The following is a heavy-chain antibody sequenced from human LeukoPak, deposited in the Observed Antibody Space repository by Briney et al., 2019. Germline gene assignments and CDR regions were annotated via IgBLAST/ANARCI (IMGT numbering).Heavy chain of an antibody. CDR1: GYTFTSYG. CDR2: INPNSGGT. CDR3: ARDTRNYFDY. V-gene: IGHV1-2*06. Sequence: ASVKVSCKASGYTFTSYGISWVRQAPGQGLEWMGRINPNSGGTNYAQKFQGRVTMTRDTSISTAYMELSRLRSDDTAVYYCARDTRNYFDYWGQGTLVTVSS. J-gene: IGHJ4*02.